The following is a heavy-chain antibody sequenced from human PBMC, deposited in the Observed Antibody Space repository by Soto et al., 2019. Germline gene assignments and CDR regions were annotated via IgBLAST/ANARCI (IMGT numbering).Heavy chain of an antibody. CDR3: ATLPYVPAAMDDFYYYYYYMDV. Sequence: ASVKVSCKVSGYTLTELSMHWVRQAPGKGLEWMGGFDPEDGETIYAQKFQGRVTMTEDTSTDTAYMELSSLRSEDTAVYYCATLPYVPAAMDDFYYYYYYMDVWGKGTTVTVSS. J-gene: IGHJ6*03. CDR1: GYTLTELS. D-gene: IGHD2-2*01. V-gene: IGHV1-24*01. CDR2: FDPEDGET.